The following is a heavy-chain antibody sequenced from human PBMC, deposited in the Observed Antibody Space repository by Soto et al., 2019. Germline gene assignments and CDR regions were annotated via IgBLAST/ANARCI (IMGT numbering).Heavy chain of an antibody. J-gene: IGHJ6*02. D-gene: IGHD5-18*01. CDR3: ARDLDTAMVTMPDGMDV. CDR2: ISSSGSTI. CDR1: GFTFSDYY. Sequence: GGSLRLSCAASGFTFSDYYMSWIRQAPGKGLEWVSYISSSGSTIYYADSVKGRFTISRDNAKNSLYLQMNSLRAEDTAVYYCARDLDTAMVTMPDGMDVLGQGTTVTVSS. V-gene: IGHV3-11*01.